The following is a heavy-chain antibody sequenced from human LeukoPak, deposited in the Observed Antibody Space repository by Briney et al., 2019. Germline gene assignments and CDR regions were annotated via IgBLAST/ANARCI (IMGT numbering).Heavy chain of an antibody. V-gene: IGHV1-18*01. CDR3: ARDQTVYYDSTYGMDV. CDR1: GYTFTSYG. J-gene: IGHJ6*02. Sequence: ASVKVSCTASGYTFTSYGISWVRQAPGQGLEWMGWISAYNGNTNYAQKLQGRVTMTTDTSTSTAYMELRSLRSDDTAVYYCARDQTVYYDSTYGMDVWGQGTTVTVSS. CDR2: ISAYNGNT. D-gene: IGHD3-22*01.